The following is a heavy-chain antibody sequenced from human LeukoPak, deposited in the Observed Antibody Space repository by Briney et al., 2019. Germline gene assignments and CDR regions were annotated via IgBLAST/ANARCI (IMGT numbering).Heavy chain of an antibody. Sequence: SQTLSLTCTVSGGSISSGGYYWSWIRQHPGKGLEWIGYIYYSGSTHYNPSLKSRVTISVDTSKNQFSLKPSSVTAADTAVYYCARAEPYCSSTSCYTYFDYWGQGTLVTVSS. CDR3: ARAEPYCSSTSCYTYFDY. J-gene: IGHJ4*02. D-gene: IGHD2-2*02. CDR1: GGSISSGGYY. V-gene: IGHV4-31*03. CDR2: IYYSGST.